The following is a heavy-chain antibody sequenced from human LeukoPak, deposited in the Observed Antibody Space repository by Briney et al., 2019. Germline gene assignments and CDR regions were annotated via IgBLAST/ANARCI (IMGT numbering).Heavy chain of an antibody. CDR1: GFSFSSYG. CDR2: INRDGSST. CDR3: AIDPRRFDFDD. Sequence: GGSLRLSCAAAGFSFSSYGMHWVRQAPDKGLEWVSRINRDGSSTSYADSVKGRFTISRDNAKNTLYLQMNSLRAEDTAVYYCAIDPRRFDFDDWGQGTLVTVSS. D-gene: IGHD3-10*01. J-gene: IGHJ4*02. V-gene: IGHV3-74*01.